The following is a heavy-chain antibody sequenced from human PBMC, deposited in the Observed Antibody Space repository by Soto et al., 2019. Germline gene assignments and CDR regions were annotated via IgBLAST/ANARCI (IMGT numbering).Heavy chain of an antibody. J-gene: IGHJ4*02. CDR1: GGSFSGYY. Sequence: QVQLQQWGAGRLKPSETLSLTCAVYGGSFSGYYWSWIRQPPGKGLEWIGEINHSGSTNYNPSLKSRVTISVDTSKNQFSLKLSSVTAADTAVYYCARGPGYSGYDYVDYWGQGTLVTVSS. D-gene: IGHD5-12*01. V-gene: IGHV4-34*01. CDR2: INHSGST. CDR3: ARGPGYSGYDYVDY.